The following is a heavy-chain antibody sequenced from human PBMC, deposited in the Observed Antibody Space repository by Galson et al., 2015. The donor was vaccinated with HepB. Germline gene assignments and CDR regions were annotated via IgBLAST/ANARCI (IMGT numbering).Heavy chain of an antibody. J-gene: IGHJ6*02. V-gene: IGHV3-11*06. CDR1: GFPFSEHY. D-gene: IGHD2/OR15-2a*01. CDR2: ISTSDTYT. CDR3: ARESMPLPGDEALYSYNGMDV. Sequence: SLRLSCAASGFPFSEHYMSWIRQTPGKGLEWVSYISTSDTYTSSIDSMKGRFTISRDNVKNSLYLQMNNLRAEDTAVYYCARESMPLPGDEALYSYNGMDVWGQGTTVTVSS.